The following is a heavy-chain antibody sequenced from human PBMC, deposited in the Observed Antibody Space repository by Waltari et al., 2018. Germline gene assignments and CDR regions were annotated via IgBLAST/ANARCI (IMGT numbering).Heavy chain of an antibody. CDR2: INHSGRT. J-gene: IGHJ4*02. CDR1: GGSFSGYY. Sequence: QVQLQQWGAGLLKPSETLSLTCAVYGGSFSGYYWSWIRQPPGKGLEWIGEINHSGRTNSNPSSKGRVTISVDTSKNQFSLKLSSVTAADTAVYYCARARRASGVTTIYFDYWGQGTLVTVSS. D-gene: IGHD4-4*01. V-gene: IGHV4-34*01. CDR3: ARARRASGVTTIYFDY.